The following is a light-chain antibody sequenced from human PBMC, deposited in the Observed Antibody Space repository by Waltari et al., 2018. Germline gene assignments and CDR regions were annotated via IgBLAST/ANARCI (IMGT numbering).Light chain of an antibody. CDR2: GKN. Sequence: SSELTQDPAVSVALGQTVRITCQGDSLRSYYARWYQQKPGQAPVLVIYGKNNRPSGIPDRFSGSSSGNTASLTITGAQAEDEADYYCNSRDSSGNHWVFGTGTKVTVL. CDR3: NSRDSSGNHWV. CDR1: SLRSYY. J-gene: IGLJ1*01. V-gene: IGLV3-19*01.